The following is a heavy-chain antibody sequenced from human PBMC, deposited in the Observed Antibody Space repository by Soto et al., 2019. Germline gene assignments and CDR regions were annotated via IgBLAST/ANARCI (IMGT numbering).Heavy chain of an antibody. CDR1: GFSFRNSA. V-gene: IGHV3-30*04. J-gene: IGHJ5*02. Sequence: QVHLVESGGGVVQPGRSLRLSCAASGFSFRNSAMHWVRQAPGKGLEWVAMISFDGYNKYYADSVRGRFTIARDNPKNTLYLQMNSLRAEDTAVYFCARDVSPHSNPGWFDPWGQGTLVTVSS. CDR2: ISFDGYNK. CDR3: ARDVSPHSNPGWFDP. D-gene: IGHD4-4*01.